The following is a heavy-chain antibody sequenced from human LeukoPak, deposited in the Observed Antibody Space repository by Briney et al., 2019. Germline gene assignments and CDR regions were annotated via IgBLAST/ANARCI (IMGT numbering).Heavy chain of an antibody. CDR3: LPLTVTNAFGI. D-gene: IGHD4-17*01. CDR2: INSDGSST. Sequence: GGSLRLSCAASGFTFSSYAMSWVRQAPGKGLVWVSRINSDGSSTSYADSVKGRFTISRDNAKNTLYLQMNSLRAEDTAVYYCLPLTVTNAFGIWGQGTMVTVSS. V-gene: IGHV3-74*01. J-gene: IGHJ3*02. CDR1: GFTFSSYA.